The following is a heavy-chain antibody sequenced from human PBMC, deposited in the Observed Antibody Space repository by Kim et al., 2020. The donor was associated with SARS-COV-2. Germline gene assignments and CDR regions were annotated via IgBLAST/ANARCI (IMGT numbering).Heavy chain of an antibody. D-gene: IGHD3-10*01. J-gene: IGHJ5*02. V-gene: IGHV1-3*01. CDR3: ARRWFGINWFDP. Sequence: KYAQKVQGRVTSTRYTSASTAYMELSSLRSEDTAVYYCARRWFGINWFDPWGQGTLVTVSS.